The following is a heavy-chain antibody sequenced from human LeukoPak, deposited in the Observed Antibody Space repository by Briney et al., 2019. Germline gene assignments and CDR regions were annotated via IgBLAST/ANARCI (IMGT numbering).Heavy chain of an antibody. Sequence: PSETLSLTCTVSGGSISSSSYYWGWIRQPPGKGLEWIGSIYYSGSTYYNPSPKSRVTISVDTSKNQFSLKLSSVTAADTAVYYCARSPVLRYFDWLPKFDPWGQGTLVTVSS. CDR3: ARSPVLRYFDWLPKFDP. D-gene: IGHD3-9*01. CDR2: IYYSGST. J-gene: IGHJ5*02. CDR1: GGSISSSSYY. V-gene: IGHV4-39*07.